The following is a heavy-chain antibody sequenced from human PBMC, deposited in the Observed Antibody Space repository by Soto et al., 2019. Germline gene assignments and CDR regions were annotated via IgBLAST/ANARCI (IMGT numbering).Heavy chain of an antibody. J-gene: IGHJ4*02. V-gene: IGHV1-3*01. CDR2: INAGNGNT. CDR3: ARGVTMVRGVIITGDY. CDR1: GYTFTSYA. Sequence: QVQLVQSGAEVKKPGASVKVSCKASGYTFTSYAMHWVRQAPGQRLEWMGWINAGNGNTKYSQKFQGRVTITRDTSASTAYMELSSLRSEDTAVYYWARGVTMVRGVIITGDYWGQGTLVTVSS. D-gene: IGHD3-10*01.